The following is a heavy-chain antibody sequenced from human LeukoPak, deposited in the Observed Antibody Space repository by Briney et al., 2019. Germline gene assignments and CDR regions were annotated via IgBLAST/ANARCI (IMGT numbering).Heavy chain of an antibody. CDR1: GFTVSTNY. CDR2: IYSGGIT. J-gene: IGHJ4*02. D-gene: IGHD2-21*01. V-gene: IGHV3-66*04. Sequence: TGGSLRLSCAASGFTVSTNYMSWVRQAPGKGLEWVSVIYSGGITYYAASVKGRFTISRGNSKNTLSLQMNSLRAEDTAVYYCARHSGGDSYGYYFDYWGQGTLVTVSS. CDR3: ARHSGGDSYGYYFDY.